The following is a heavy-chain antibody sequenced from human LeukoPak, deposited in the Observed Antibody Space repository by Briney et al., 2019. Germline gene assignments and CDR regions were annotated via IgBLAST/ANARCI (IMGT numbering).Heavy chain of an antibody. V-gene: IGHV2-70*11. D-gene: IGHD3-3*01. CDR1: GFSLSTSGMC. J-gene: IGHJ5*02. Sequence: SGPALVKPTQTLTLTCTFSGFSLSTSGMCVSWIRQPPGKALEWLARIDWDDDKYYSTSLKTRLTISKDTSKNQVVLTMTNMDPVDTATYYCARIRKRITIFGVVNTAFDPWGQGTLVTVSS. CDR2: IDWDDDK. CDR3: ARIRKRITIFGVVNTAFDP.